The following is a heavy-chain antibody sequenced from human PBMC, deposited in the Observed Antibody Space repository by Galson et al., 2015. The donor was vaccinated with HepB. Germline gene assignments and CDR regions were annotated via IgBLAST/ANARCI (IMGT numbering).Heavy chain of an antibody. CDR2: AYHSGGT. Sequence: ETLSLTCAVSGDSISNDRWWSWVRQPPGEGLEWIGEAYHSGGTNYRPSLKSRVTISVDKSKNQFSLKLTSVTAADTAVYYCARAKEGRGYFDYWGQGTLVTISS. V-gene: IGHV4-4*02. J-gene: IGHJ4*02. D-gene: IGHD3-10*01. CDR1: GDSISNDRW. CDR3: ARAKEGRGYFDY.